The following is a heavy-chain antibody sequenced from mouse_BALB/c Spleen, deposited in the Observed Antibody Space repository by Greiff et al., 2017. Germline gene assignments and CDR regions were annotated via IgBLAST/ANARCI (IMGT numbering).Heavy chain of an antibody. CDR1: GFTFSSYA. CDR3: ARGSTEDWFDY. D-gene: IGHD1-1*01. V-gene: IGHV5-9-4*01. CDR2: ISSGGSYT. J-gene: IGHJ3*01. Sequence: EVQRVESGGGLVKPGGSLKLSCAASGFTFSSYAMSWVRQSPEKRLEWVAEISSGGSYTYYPDTMTGRFTISRDNAKNTLYLEMSSLRSEDTAMYYCARGSTEDWFDYWGQGTLVTVSA.